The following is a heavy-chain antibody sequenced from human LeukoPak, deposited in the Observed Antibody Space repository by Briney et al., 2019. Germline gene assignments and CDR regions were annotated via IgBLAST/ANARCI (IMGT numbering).Heavy chain of an antibody. V-gene: IGHV1-2*06. D-gene: IGHD6-13*01. CDR3: ARDLEYSSSWYVLYYYGMDV. J-gene: IGHJ6*02. Sequence: AASVKVSCKASGYTFTGYYMHWVRQAPGQGLEWMGRINPNSGGTNYAQKFQGRVTMTRDTSISTAYMELSRLRSDDTAVYYCARDLEYSSSWYVLYYYGMDVWGQGTTVTVSS. CDR2: INPNSGGT. CDR1: GYTFTGYY.